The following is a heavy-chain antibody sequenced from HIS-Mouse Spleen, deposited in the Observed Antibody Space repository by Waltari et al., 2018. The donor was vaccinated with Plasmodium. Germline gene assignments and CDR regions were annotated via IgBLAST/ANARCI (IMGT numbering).Heavy chain of an antibody. CDR1: GGSFSGYY. V-gene: IGHV4-34*01. CDR2: INHSGST. D-gene: IGHD3-3*01. J-gene: IGHJ2*01. Sequence: QVKLQQWGAGLLKPSETLSLTCAVYGGSFSGYYWSWIRQPPGKGLEWIGEINHSGSTNYNPSLKSRVTISVDTSKNQFSLKLSSVTAADTAVYYCARVTSSGVYWYFDLWGRGTLVTVSS. CDR3: ARVTSSGVYWYFDL.